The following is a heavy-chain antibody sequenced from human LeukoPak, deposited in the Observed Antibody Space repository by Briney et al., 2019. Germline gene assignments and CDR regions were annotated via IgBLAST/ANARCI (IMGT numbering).Heavy chain of an antibody. V-gene: IGHV1-69*13. CDR2: IIPILGTA. D-gene: IGHD3-10*01. J-gene: IGHJ4*02. CDR3: ARDPQWYGVHFDY. CDR1: GGTFSSYA. Sequence: SVKVSCKASGGTFSSYAISWVRQAPGQGPEWMGGIIPILGTANYAQKFQGRVTITADESTSTAYMELSSLRSEDTAVYYCARDPQWYGVHFDYWGQGTLSPSPQ.